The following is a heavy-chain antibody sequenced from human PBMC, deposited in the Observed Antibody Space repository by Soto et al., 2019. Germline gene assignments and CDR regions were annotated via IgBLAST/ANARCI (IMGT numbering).Heavy chain of an antibody. J-gene: IGHJ4*02. D-gene: IGHD4-4*01. Sequence: PGGSLRLSCAASGFTFSSYGMHWVRQAPGKGLEWVAVISYDGSNKYYADSVKGRFTISRDNSKNTLYLQMNSLRAEDTAVYYCVKFIADYSNHEGYFDYLGQGTLVTVSS. CDR1: GFTFSSYG. CDR3: VKFIADYSNHEGYFDY. V-gene: IGHV3-30*18. CDR2: ISYDGSNK.